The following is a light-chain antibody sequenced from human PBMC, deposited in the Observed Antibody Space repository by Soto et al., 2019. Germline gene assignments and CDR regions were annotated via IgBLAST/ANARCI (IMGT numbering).Light chain of an antibody. Sequence: QSALTQPASVSGSPGQSITISCTGSSRDIGTSKLVSWYQQYPGKAPKLIIYEVTKRPSGISYRFSGSKSGNTASLTISGLQPEDEATYYCYSFTGISTSLFVFGTGTKVTVL. J-gene: IGLJ1*01. CDR1: SRDIGTSKL. CDR2: EVT. CDR3: YSFTGISTSLFV. V-gene: IGLV2-23*02.